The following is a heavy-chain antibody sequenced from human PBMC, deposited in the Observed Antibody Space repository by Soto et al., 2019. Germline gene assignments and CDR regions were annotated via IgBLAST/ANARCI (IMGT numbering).Heavy chain of an antibody. Sequence: EVQLVESGGGLVRPGGSLRLSCAASGFAFRAFSMSWVRQAPGQGLEWVSSISSGGNYINYADAVEGRFTISRDNTKNSLYLQMSSLRTEDTAVYSRARDPSSSQSELTGGGHFDSWGQGTLVTVSS. CDR1: GFAFRAFS. J-gene: IGHJ4*02. D-gene: IGHD2-8*02. V-gene: IGHV3-21*02. CDR2: ISSGGNYI. CDR3: ARDPSSSQSELTGGGHFDS.